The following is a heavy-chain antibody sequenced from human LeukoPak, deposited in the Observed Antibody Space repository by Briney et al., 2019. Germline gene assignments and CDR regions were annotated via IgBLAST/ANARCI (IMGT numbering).Heavy chain of an antibody. CDR3: ARDSGSGSNDY. CDR2: INPSSGST. J-gene: IGHJ4*02. Sequence: ASVKVSCKASGYTFTSYFIHWVRQAPGQGLEWMGVINPSSGSTNFAQKFQGRVTFISNTSATTAFMELSSLRSEDAAVYYCARDSGSGSNDYWGQGTLVTVSS. D-gene: IGHD1-26*01. CDR1: GYTFTSYF. V-gene: IGHV1-46*01.